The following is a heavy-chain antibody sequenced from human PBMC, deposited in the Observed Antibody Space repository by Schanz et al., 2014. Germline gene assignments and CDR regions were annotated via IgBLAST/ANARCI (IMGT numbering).Heavy chain of an antibody. V-gene: IGHV3-48*01. CDR2: ISFSGNTI. CDR3: ARGIITMVRGGDVGAFDI. Sequence: EVQLVESGGGLVRPGGSLRLSCTTSGLIFSTYTLNWVRQAPGKGLEWISYISFSGNTIYYADSVKGRFTISRDNAKNTLDLQMNSLRAEDTAVYYCARGIITMVRGGDVGAFDIWGQGTMVTVSS. J-gene: IGHJ3*02. D-gene: IGHD3-10*01. CDR1: GLIFSTYT.